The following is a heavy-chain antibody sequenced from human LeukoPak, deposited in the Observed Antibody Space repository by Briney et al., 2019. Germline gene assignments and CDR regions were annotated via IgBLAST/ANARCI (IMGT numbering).Heavy chain of an antibody. CDR1: GYTFTSYG. V-gene: IGHV1-18*04. D-gene: IGHD6-19*01. CDR3: AKSGGSGWYSTGYFQH. Sequence: ASVKVSCKASGYTFTSYGISWVRQAPGQGLEWMGWISAYNGNTNYAQKLQGRVTMTTDTSTSTAYMELRSLRSDDTAVYYCAKSGGSGWYSTGYFQHWGQGTLVTVSS. J-gene: IGHJ1*01. CDR2: ISAYNGNT.